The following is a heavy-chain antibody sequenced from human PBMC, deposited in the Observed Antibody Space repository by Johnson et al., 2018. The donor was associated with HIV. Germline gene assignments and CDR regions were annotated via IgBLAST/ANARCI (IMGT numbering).Heavy chain of an antibody. CDR2: ISYDGSNK. CDR1: GFTFSSYA. CDR3: AREDQNWNYDHAFDL. D-gene: IGHD1-7*01. V-gene: IGHV3-30*04. J-gene: IGHJ3*01. Sequence: QMLLVESGGGLVQPGRSLRLSCAASGFTFSSYAMHWVRQAPGKGLEWVAVISYDGSNKYYADSVKGRFTISRDNSKNTLYLQMNSLRAEDTAVYYCAREDQNWNYDHAFDLWGQGTKVTISS.